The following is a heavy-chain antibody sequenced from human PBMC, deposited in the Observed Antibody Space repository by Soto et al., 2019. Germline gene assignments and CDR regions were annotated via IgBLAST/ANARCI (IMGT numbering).Heavy chain of an antibody. J-gene: IGHJ4*02. Sequence: ASVKVSCKASGYTFTSYGISWVRQAPGQGLEWMGWISAYNGNTNYAQKLQGRVTMTTDTSTSTAHMELRSLRSDDTAVYYCARTIGVVVVAAGYWGQGTLVTVSS. V-gene: IGHV1-18*01. CDR3: ARTIGVVVVAAGY. CDR1: GYTFTSYG. CDR2: ISAYNGNT. D-gene: IGHD2-15*01.